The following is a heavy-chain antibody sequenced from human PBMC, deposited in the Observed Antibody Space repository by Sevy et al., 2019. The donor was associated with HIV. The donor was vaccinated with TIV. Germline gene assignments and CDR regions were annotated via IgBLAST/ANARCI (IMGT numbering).Heavy chain of an antibody. D-gene: IGHD3-10*01. Sequence: GGSLRLSCAASGFTFSSYGMHWVRQAPGKGLEWVAFIRYDGSNKYYADSVNGRFTISRDNSKNTLYLQMNSLRAEDTAVYYCAKDRSAQLGSGSYYNALDYWGQGTLVTVSS. V-gene: IGHV3-30*02. CDR2: IRYDGSNK. J-gene: IGHJ4*02. CDR1: GFTFSSYG. CDR3: AKDRSAQLGSGSYYNALDY.